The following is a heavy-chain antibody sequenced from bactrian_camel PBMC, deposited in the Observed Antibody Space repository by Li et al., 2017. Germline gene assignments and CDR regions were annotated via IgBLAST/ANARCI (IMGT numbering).Heavy chain of an antibody. CDR1: GYTHNPYP. Sequence: HVQLVESGGGSVQAGGSLTLSCAISGYTHNPYPTCLGWFRQAPGKEREGVAIIDSAGTTDYGDSVKGRFTISKDKYKNHLYLQMNSLKPEDTAVYYCAAKKGRYWPGGVSGLVYEFNDWGHGTQVTVS. D-gene: IGHD1*01. CDR3: AAKKGRYWPGGVSGLVYEFND. V-gene: IGHV3S55*01. CDR2: IDSAGTT. J-gene: IGHJ4*01.